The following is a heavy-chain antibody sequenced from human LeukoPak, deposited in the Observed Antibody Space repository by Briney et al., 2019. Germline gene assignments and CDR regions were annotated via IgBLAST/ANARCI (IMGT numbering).Heavy chain of an antibody. CDR3: ASGLRGYSYGYGYYYYMDV. Sequence: PSETLSLTCAVYGGSFSGYYWSWIRQPPGKGLEWVGEINHSGSTNYNPSLKSRVTISVDTSKNQFSLKLSSVTAADTAVYYCASGLRGYSYGYGYYYYMDVWGKGTTVTVSS. V-gene: IGHV4-34*01. D-gene: IGHD5-18*01. CDR2: INHSGST. CDR1: GGSFSGYY. J-gene: IGHJ6*03.